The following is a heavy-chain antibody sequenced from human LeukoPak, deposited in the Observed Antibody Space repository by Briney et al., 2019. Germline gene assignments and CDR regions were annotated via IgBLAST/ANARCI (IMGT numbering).Heavy chain of an antibody. CDR2: INPNSGGT. J-gene: IGHJ6*03. V-gene: IGHV1-2*02. Sequence: ASVKVSCKASGYTFTGYYMHWVRQAPGQGLEWMGWINPNSGGTNYAQKFQGRVTMTRDTSISTAYMELSRLRSDDTAVYYCARDLLDLVVPAAIGGGHYYYYYRDVGGKGTTVTVSS. D-gene: IGHD2-2*02. CDR3: ARDLLDLVVPAAIGGGHYYYYYRDV. CDR1: GYTFTGYY.